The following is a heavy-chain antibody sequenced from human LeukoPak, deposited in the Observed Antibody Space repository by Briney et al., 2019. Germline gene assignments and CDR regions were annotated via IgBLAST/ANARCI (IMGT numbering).Heavy chain of an antibody. CDR3: AKGSIAAVAGSFFDY. CDR2: ISWNSGSI. D-gene: IGHD6-19*01. Sequence: GGSLRLSCAASGFTFDDYAMHWVRQAPGKGLEWVSGISWNSGSIGYADSVKGRFTISRDNAKNSLYLQMNSLRAEDTALCYCAKGSIAAVAGSFFDYWGQGTLVTVSS. CDR1: GFTFDDYA. J-gene: IGHJ4*02. V-gene: IGHV3-9*01.